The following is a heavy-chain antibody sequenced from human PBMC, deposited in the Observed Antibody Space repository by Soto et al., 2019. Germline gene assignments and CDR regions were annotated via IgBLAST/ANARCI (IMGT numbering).Heavy chain of an antibody. V-gene: IGHV3-33*01. CDR1: GFTFSSYG. CDR3: ARDGRHFPSSSCYRPFDY. CDR2: IWYDGSNK. J-gene: IGHJ4*02. D-gene: IGHD6-13*01. Sequence: QVQLVESGGGVVQPGRSLRLSCAASGFTFSSYGMHWVRQAPGKGLEWVAVIWYDGSNKYYADSVKGRFTISRDNSKNTXXQKMNSLKAEDTAVYYCARDGRHFPSSSCYRPFDYWGQGTLVTVSS.